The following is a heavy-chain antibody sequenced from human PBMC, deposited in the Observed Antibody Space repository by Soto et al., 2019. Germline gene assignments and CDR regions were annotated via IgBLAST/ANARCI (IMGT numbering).Heavy chain of an antibody. D-gene: IGHD1-1*01. CDR2: IKQDGSEK. V-gene: IGHV3-7*05. Sequence: GGSLRLSCAASEFTFSGNWMSWVRQAPGTGLEWVANIKQDGSEKYCVDSVKGRFTISRDNAKNSLFLQMNSLRAEDTAVYYCARVWNSYLDCWGQGTLVTVSS. CDR3: ARVWNSYLDC. CDR1: EFTFSGNW. J-gene: IGHJ4*02.